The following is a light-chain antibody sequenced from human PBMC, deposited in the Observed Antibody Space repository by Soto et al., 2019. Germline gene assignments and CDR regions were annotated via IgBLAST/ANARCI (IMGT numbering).Light chain of an antibody. CDR1: SSDVGGYNY. V-gene: IGLV2-14*01. J-gene: IGLJ2*01. Sequence: QSALTQPASVSGSPGQSITISCIGTSSDVGGYNYVSWYQQHPGKAPKLMIQDGSDRPSGVSNRFSGSKSGNTASLTISGLQAEDEADYYCSSYSSSTTLVVFGGGTKLTVL. CDR3: SSYSSSTTLVV. CDR2: DGS.